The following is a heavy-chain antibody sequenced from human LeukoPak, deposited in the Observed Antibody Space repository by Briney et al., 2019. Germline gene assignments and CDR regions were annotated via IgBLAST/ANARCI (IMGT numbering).Heavy chain of an antibody. Sequence: PGGSLRLSCEASGFTFSTYGMHWVRQAPGKGLDWIAAVSYDGSEKYYTDSVKGRFTISSDTSKNIVSLQMNSLRVEDTAIYYCARDPGAMIQGAFDYWGQGTLVTVSS. J-gene: IGHJ4*02. CDR2: VSYDGSEK. CDR1: GFTFSTYG. D-gene: IGHD5-12*01. CDR3: ARDPGAMIQGAFDY. V-gene: IGHV3-30*19.